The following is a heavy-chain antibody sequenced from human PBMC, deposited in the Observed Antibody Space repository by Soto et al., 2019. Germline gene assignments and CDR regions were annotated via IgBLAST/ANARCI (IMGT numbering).Heavy chain of an antibody. Sequence: QVHLVESGGGVVQPGRSLRLSCAASGFAFSAYGMHWVRQAPGKGLEWVAMIYYDGSNKCYADSVKGRFTISRDNSKNTLYLQMSSLRAEDTALYYCARVGGTVTSDYWGQGTLVTVSS. D-gene: IGHD4-17*01. J-gene: IGHJ4*02. CDR2: IYYDGSNK. CDR1: GFAFSAYG. CDR3: ARVGGTVTSDY. V-gene: IGHV3-33*01.